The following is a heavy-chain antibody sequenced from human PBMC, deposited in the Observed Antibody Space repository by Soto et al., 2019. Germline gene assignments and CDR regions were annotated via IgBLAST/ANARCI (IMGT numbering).Heavy chain of an antibody. CDR2: ISAHNGNT. CDR1: GYAFTTYG. CDR3: ARGRYGDY. D-gene: IGHD1-1*01. V-gene: IGHV1-18*01. J-gene: IGHJ4*02. Sequence: QVHLVQSGAEVKKPGASVKVSCEGSGYAFTTYGITWVRQAPGQGLEWMGWISAHNGNTNYAQKRPGRVTVSRDTSTRKAYMELRSLRSDDTAVYYCARGRYGDYWGQAHLVTFSS.